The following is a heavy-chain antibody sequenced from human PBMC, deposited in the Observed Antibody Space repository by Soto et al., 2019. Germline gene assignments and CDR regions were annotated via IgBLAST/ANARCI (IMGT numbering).Heavy chain of an antibody. CDR1: GFTFSSYG. D-gene: IGHD2-15*01. CDR3: ARRKPGYCSGGSCSHYGMDV. CDR2: IWYDGSNK. Sequence: QPGGSLRLSCAASGFTFSSYGMHWVRQAPGKGLEWVAVIWYDGSNKYYADSVKGRFTISRDNSKNTLYLQMNSLRAEDTAVYYCARRKPGYCSGGSCSHYGMDVWGQGTTVTVSS. V-gene: IGHV3-33*01. J-gene: IGHJ6*02.